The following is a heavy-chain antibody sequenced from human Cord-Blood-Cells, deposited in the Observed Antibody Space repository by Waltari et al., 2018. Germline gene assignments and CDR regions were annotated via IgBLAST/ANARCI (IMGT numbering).Heavy chain of an antibody. CDR2: INHSGNT. D-gene: IGHD5-12*01. V-gene: IGHV4-34*01. CDR1: GGSFRGSY. CDR3: ARGGRGYSGYSYYFDY. J-gene: IGHJ4*02. Sequence: QVQLQQWGAGLLQPSETLPLTCAGYGGSFRGSYWSWIRNPPGKGLEWIGEINHSGNTNYNPSFKSRVTISVDTSKNQFSLKLSSVTAADTTVYYCARGGRGYSGYSYYFDYWGQGTLVTVSS.